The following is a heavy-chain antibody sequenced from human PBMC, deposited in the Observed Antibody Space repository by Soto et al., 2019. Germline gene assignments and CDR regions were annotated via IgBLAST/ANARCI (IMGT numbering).Heavy chain of an antibody. V-gene: IGHV1-69*02. D-gene: IGHD4-17*01. CDR3: SSPQRYVEYGDYVPQDDFDI. CDR1: GGTFSSYS. CDR2: IFPMLTIS. J-gene: IGHJ3*02. Sequence: QVQLVQSGAEVKKPGSSVKVSCKASGGTFSSYSISWVRQAPGQGLEWMGRIFPMLTISNYAQKFQGRVTFTAAKSAGTAYLELSRLRSDDTDVYDCSSPQRYVEYGDYVPQDDFDIWGQGTMVTVSS.